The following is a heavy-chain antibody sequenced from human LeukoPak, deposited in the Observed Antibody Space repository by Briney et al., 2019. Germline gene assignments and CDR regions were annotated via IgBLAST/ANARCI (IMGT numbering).Heavy chain of an antibody. Sequence: GGSLRLSCAASGFTFSSYSMNWVCQAPGKGLEWVSSISSSSSYIYYADSVKGRFTISRDNAKNSLYLQMNSLRAEDTAVYYCARDLGYCSSTSCYDYYGMDVWGQGTTVTVSS. V-gene: IGHV3-21*01. CDR1: GFTFSSYS. D-gene: IGHD2-2*01. CDR2: ISSSSSYI. J-gene: IGHJ6*02. CDR3: ARDLGYCSSTSCYDYYGMDV.